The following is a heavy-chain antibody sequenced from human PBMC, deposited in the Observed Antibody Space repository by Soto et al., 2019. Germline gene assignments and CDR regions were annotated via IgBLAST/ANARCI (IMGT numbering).Heavy chain of an antibody. D-gene: IGHD3-3*01. CDR3: AHIVLRTVFGLVTTTAIYFDF. CDR2: IYWDDDK. CDR1: GFSLTTSGVG. Sequence: QITLNESGPTVVRPTEPLTLTCRFSGFSLTTSGVGVGWIRQSPGKAPEWLALIYWDDDKRYSASLKSRLTITTDTSKIQVVLTVSDLDPTDTATYYCAHIVLRTVFGLVTTTAIYFDFWCQGTPVAVAS. V-gene: IGHV2-5*02. J-gene: IGHJ4*02.